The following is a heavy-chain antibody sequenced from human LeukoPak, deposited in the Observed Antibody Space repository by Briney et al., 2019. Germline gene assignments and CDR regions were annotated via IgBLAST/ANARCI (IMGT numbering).Heavy chain of an antibody. D-gene: IGHD2-2*01. V-gene: IGHV1-2*02. J-gene: IGHJ3*02. Sequence: GASVKVSCKASGYTFTGYYMHWVRQAPGQGLEWMGWINPNSGGTNYAQKFQGRVTMTRDTSISTAYMELSRLRSDDTAVYYCARDGLYCSSTSCYVGWSAFDIWGQGTMVTVSS. CDR2: INPNSGGT. CDR3: ARDGLYCSSTSCYVGWSAFDI. CDR1: GYTFTGYY.